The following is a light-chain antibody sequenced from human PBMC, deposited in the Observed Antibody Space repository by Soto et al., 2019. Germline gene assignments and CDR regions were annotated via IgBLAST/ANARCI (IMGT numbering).Light chain of an antibody. J-gene: IGKJ5*01. V-gene: IGKV3-20*01. CDR3: QQSYSMPIT. CDR2: GAS. CDR1: QNVRNNY. Sequence: IVLTQSPCTLSLSPGDRATLSCRASQNVRNNYLAWYQQKRGQPPRLLISGASSRATGIPDRFSGSGSGTDFTLTISSLQPEDFATYFCQQSYSMPITFGQGTRLEIK.